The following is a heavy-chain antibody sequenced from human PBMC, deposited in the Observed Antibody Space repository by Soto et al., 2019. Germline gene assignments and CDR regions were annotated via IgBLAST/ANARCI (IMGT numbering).Heavy chain of an antibody. D-gene: IGHD6-19*01. Sequence: QVQLVESGGVVVQPGRSRRLSCEASGFTFISSGMPWVRQAPCKGLAWVAVTSYDGSSGYYADSVKGRLTISRDHSKNTLYLQMNSLRAEDTTVYYCAKSAPAVAGCFDYWGQGTLVTVSS. CDR3: AKSAPAVAGCFDY. V-gene: IGHV3-30*18. J-gene: IGHJ4*02. CDR2: TSYDGSSG. CDR1: GFTFISSG.